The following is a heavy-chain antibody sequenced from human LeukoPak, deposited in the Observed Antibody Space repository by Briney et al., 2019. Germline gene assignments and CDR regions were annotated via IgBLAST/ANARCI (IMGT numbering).Heavy chain of an antibody. D-gene: IGHD6-13*01. V-gene: IGHV4-61*01. CDR2: IYYSGST. J-gene: IGHJ5*02. Sequence: SETLSLTCTVSGYSISSGYYWGWIRQPPGKGLEWIGYIYYSGSTNYNPSLKSRVTISVDTSKNQFSLKLSSVTAADTAVYYCARTWQAAGTPMGLFDPWGQGTLVTVSS. CDR3: ARTWQAAGTPMGLFDP. CDR1: GYSISSGYY.